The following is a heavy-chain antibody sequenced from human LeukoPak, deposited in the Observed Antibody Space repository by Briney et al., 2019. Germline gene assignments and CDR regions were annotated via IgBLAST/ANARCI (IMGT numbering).Heavy chain of an antibody. CDR3: ARVSREKYDSSGYYFDY. CDR1: GYAFTSYG. Sequence: ASVKVSCKASGYAFTSYGISWVRQAPGQGLEWMGWISAYNGNTNYAQKLQGRVTMTTDTSTSTAYMELRSLRSDDTAVYYCARVSREKYDSSGYYFDYWGQGTLVTVSS. CDR2: ISAYNGNT. V-gene: IGHV1-18*01. J-gene: IGHJ4*02. D-gene: IGHD3-22*01.